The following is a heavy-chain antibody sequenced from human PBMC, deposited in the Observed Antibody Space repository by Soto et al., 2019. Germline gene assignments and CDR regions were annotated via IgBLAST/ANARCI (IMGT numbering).Heavy chain of an antibody. CDR2: ISSNGRGT. D-gene: IGHD3-22*01. CDR1: GFTFSSYA. CDR3: ARSPGYYYDTSGYSDY. J-gene: IGHJ4*02. Sequence: GGSLRLSCAASGFTFSSYAMHWVRQAPEKGLEYVSAISSNGRGTYYANSVKGIFTISRDNSKNTLYLQMGSLRAEDMAVYYCARSPGYYYDTSGYSDYWGQGT. V-gene: IGHV3-64*01.